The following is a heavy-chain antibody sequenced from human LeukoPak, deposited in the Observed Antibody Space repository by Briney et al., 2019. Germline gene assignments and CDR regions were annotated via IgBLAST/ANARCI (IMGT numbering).Heavy chain of an antibody. CDR3: AKTRYYYDNSDNNPLDY. J-gene: IGHJ4*02. V-gene: IGHV3-30*18. Sequence: PGGSLRLSCAASGFTFSSYGMHWVRQAPGKGLEWVAVISYDGNNKYYADSVKGRFTISRDNSKNTLYLQMNSLRAEDTAVYYCAKTRYYYDNSDNNPLDYWGQGTLVTVSS. CDR2: ISYDGNNK. CDR1: GFTFSSYG. D-gene: IGHD3-22*01.